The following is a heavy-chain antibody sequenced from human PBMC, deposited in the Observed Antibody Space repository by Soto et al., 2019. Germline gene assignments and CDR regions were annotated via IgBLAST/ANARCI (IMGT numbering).Heavy chain of an antibody. CDR1: GGSISGYY. CDR2: MYNTGST. J-gene: IGHJ6*02. D-gene: IGHD2-21*02. CDR3: ARDLWGYCGTDCYPLDV. V-gene: IGHV4-59*01. Sequence: SATRSLTCTVSGGSISGYYWSWIRQPPGKGLEWIGYMYNTGSTVYNPSFKSRVTISVDTSKNQFSLKLNSVTAADTAVYYCARDLWGYCGTDCYPLDVWGQGTTVTVS.